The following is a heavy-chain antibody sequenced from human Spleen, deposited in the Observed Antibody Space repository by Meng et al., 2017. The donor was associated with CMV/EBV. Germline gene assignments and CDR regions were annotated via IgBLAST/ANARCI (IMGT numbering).Heavy chain of an antibody. CDR3: AKGDYSNYGWCWGY. CDR1: GFTFSSYA. D-gene: IGHD4-11*01. J-gene: IGHJ4*02. Sequence: GESLKISCGASGFTFSSYAMSWVRQAPGEGLEWVSGISGSGGDTYYADSVKGRFTISRDNSKNTLYLQMNSLRAEDTAIYYCAKGDYSNYGWCWGYWGQGTLVTVSS. V-gene: IGHV3-23*01. CDR2: ISGSGGDT.